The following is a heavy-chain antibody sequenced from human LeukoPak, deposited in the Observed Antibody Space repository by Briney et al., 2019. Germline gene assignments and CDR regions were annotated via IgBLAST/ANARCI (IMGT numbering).Heavy chain of an antibody. V-gene: IGHV3-30-3*01. D-gene: IGHD2-21*02. Sequence: GGSLRLSCAASGITFSSYAMHWVRQAPGKGLEWVAAISSEGSDKYYAESMKGRLTISRDNSKNTLYLQMNSLRAEDTAVYYCARGLLPPRWFDPWGQGTLVTVSS. CDR1: GITFSSYA. J-gene: IGHJ5*02. CDR2: ISSEGSDK. CDR3: ARGLLPPRWFDP.